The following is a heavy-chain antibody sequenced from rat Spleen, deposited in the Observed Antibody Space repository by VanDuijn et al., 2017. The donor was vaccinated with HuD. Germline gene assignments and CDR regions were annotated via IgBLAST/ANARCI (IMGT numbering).Heavy chain of an antibody. CDR3: ARADGTYYYGYYFDY. Sequence: EVQLVESGGGLVQPGRSLKISCAASGFIFSDYHLAWVRQAPTKGLEWVASISSGGGGTYYPDSVKGRFTISRDNAKSTLYLQMNSLRSEDTATYYCARADGTYYYGYYFDYWGQGVMVTVSS. CDR2: ISSGGGGT. V-gene: IGHV5-20*01. CDR1: GFIFSDYH. D-gene: IGHD1-12*02. J-gene: IGHJ2*01.